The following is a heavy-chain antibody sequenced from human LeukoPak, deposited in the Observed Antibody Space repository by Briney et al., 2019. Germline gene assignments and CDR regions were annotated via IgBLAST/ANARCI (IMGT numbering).Heavy chain of an antibody. V-gene: IGHV4-4*02. CDR1: SGSISNSNW. Sequence: SETLSLTCAVSSGSISNSNWWSWVRQPPGKGLEWIGEIYHSGSTNYNPSLKSRVTISVDKSKNQFSLKLSSVTAADTAVYYCARVSSGWSDRDYWGQGTLVTVSS. D-gene: IGHD6-19*01. J-gene: IGHJ4*02. CDR3: ARVSSGWSDRDY. CDR2: IYHSGST.